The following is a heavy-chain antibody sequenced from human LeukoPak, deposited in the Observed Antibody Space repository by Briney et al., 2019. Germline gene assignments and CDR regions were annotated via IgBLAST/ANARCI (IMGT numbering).Heavy chain of an antibody. CDR3: AGDPPDYYDSLNWFDP. V-gene: IGHV4-59*12. CDR2: ISYSGST. Sequence: SETLSLTCSVSGGSITVYYWNWIRQSPGKGLGWIGSISYSGSTNYNPSLKSRVTISVDTSKNQFSLKLSSVTAADTAVYYCAGDPPDYYDSLNWFDPWGQGTLVTVSS. CDR1: GGSITVYY. J-gene: IGHJ5*02. D-gene: IGHD3-22*01.